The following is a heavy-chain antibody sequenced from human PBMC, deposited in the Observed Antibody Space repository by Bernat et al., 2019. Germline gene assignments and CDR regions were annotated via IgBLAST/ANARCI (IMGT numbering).Heavy chain of an antibody. CDR1: GYTFTGYY. CDR3: ARETRHVDYGDPDAFDI. CDR2: INTNSGGT. Sequence: QVQLVQSGAEVKKPGASVKVSCKASGYTFTGYYMHWVRQAPGQGLEWMGWINTNSGGTNYAQKFQGWVTMTRDTSIRTAYMELSRLRSDDTAVYYCARETRHVDYGDPDAFDIWGQGTMVTVSS. D-gene: IGHD4-17*01. V-gene: IGHV1-2*04. J-gene: IGHJ3*02.